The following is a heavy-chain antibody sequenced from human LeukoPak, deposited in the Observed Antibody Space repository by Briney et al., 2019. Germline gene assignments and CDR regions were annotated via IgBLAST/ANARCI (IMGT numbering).Heavy chain of an antibody. Sequence: GRSLRLSCAASGFTINTYAMHWVRQAPGKGLEWVAAISFDGSKEYCADSVRGRFTISRDNSKNTLDLQMNSLRAEDTAVYYCARVKMYYYDSSAYYYTRGFDYWGQGTLVTVSS. J-gene: IGHJ4*02. CDR1: GFTINTYA. CDR2: ISFDGSKE. D-gene: IGHD3-22*01. CDR3: ARVKMYYYDSSAYYYTRGFDY. V-gene: IGHV3-30*04.